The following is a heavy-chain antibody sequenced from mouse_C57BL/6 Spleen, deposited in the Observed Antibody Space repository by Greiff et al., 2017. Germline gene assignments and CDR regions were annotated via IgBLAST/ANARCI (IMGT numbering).Heavy chain of an antibody. Sequence: QVQLQQSGAELVMPGASVKLSCKASGYTFTSYSMHWVKQSPGPGLEWIGAINPSDSYTNYNKKFKGKSTLTVYKSSSTAYMQLSSLTSEDSAVYYCAMNGFIDYWGQGTSVTVSS. CDR2: INPSDSYT. CDR3: AMNGFIDY. J-gene: IGHJ4*01. CDR1: GYTFTSYS. V-gene: IGHV1-69*01.